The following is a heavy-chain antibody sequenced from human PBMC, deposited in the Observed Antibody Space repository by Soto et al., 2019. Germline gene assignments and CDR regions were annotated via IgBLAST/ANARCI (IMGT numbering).Heavy chain of an antibody. V-gene: IGHV4-39*01. J-gene: IGHJ3*02. CDR2: IFYGGNT. CDR3: ARRQFLAFDI. CDR1: GASISSSGYY. D-gene: IGHD2-21*01. Sequence: QLQLQESGPGLVKPSETLSLTCPVSGASISSSGYYWGWIRQPPGKGLEWIGNIFYGGNTYYNPSLKSRITMSVDTSKNQFSLKLSSVTAADTAVYYCARRQFLAFDIWGQGTLVTVSS.